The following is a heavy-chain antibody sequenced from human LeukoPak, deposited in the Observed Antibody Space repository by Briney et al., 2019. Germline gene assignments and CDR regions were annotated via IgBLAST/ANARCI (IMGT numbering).Heavy chain of an antibody. CDR2: ISYDGSNK. V-gene: IGHV3-30*18. J-gene: IGHJ4*02. CDR1: GFTFSSYG. D-gene: IGHD1-20*01. Sequence: GSLRLSCSASGFTFSSYGLHWVRQAPGKGLEWVAVISYDGSNKYYADSVKGRFTISRDNSKNTLYLQMNSLRAEDTAVYYCAKDPSYNWNPMYYFDYWGQGTLVTVSS. CDR3: AKDPSYNWNPMYYFDY.